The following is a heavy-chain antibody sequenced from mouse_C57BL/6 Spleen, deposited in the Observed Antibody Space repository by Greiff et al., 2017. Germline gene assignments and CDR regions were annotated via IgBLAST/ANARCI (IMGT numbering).Heavy chain of an antibody. V-gene: IGHV1-59*01. D-gene: IGHD3-3*01. Sequence: QVQLQQPGAELVRPGTSVKLSCKASGYTFTSYWMHWVKQRPGQGLEWIGVIDPSDSYTNYNQKFKGKATLTVDTSSSTAYMQLRSLTSEDSAVYYCAREGDAYYWGQGTTLTVSS. J-gene: IGHJ2*01. CDR3: AREGDAYY. CDR2: IDPSDSYT. CDR1: GYTFTSYW.